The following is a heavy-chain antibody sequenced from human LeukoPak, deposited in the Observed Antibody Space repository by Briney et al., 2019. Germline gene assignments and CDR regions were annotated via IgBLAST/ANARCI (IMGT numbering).Heavy chain of an antibody. J-gene: IGHJ6*02. V-gene: IGHV3-21*01. Sequence: GGSLRLSCAASGFTFSSYWMSWVRQAPGKGLEWVSPIIGGPTELYYGDSVKGRFTISRDDAKNSLYLQMNSLRVEDSALYYCARGDYYHYGVDVWGQGTTVTVSS. CDR3: ARGDYYHYGVDV. CDR2: IIGGPTEL. CDR1: GFTFSSYW.